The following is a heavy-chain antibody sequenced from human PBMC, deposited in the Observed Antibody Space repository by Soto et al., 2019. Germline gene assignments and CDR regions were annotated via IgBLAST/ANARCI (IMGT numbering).Heavy chain of an antibody. CDR2: IYSGGST. Sequence: GGSLRLSCAASGFTVSSNYMSWVRQAPGKGLEWVSVIYSGGSTYYADSVTGRFTISRDDSKNTLYLQMNSLRAEDTAVYYCASRSAVAGTDYWGQGTLVTVSS. CDR1: GFTVSSNY. J-gene: IGHJ4*02. D-gene: IGHD6-19*01. V-gene: IGHV3-53*01. CDR3: ASRSAVAGTDY.